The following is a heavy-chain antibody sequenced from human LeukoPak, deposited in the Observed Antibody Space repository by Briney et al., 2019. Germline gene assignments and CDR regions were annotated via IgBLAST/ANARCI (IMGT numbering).Heavy chain of an antibody. V-gene: IGHV3-21*01. J-gene: IGHJ6*02. Sequence: GGSLRLSCAASGFTFSSYSMNWVRQAPGKGLEWVSSISSSSSYIYYADSVKGRFTISRDNAENSLYLQMNSLRAEDTAVYYCAREPPPWYDFLTGHPGHGMDVWGQGNTVTVSS. CDR1: GFTFSSYS. CDR2: ISSSSSYI. D-gene: IGHD3-9*01. CDR3: AREPPPWYDFLTGHPGHGMDV.